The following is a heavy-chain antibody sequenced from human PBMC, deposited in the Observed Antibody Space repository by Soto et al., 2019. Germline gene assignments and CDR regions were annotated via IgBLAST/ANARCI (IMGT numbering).Heavy chain of an antibody. CDR3: AGGLWVRGVPCRYYYSYYGIDV. J-gene: IGHJ6*04. V-gene: IGHV1-69*13. Sequence: SVKVSCKASGGTFSSDAISWVRQAPGQGLEWMGGIVPIFGTANYAQKFQGRVTITADESTSTAYMELSSLRSEDTAVYYCAGGLWVRGVPCRYYYSYYGIDVWGKGPTVTVSS. CDR2: IVPIFGTA. D-gene: IGHD3-10*01. CDR1: GGTFSSDA.